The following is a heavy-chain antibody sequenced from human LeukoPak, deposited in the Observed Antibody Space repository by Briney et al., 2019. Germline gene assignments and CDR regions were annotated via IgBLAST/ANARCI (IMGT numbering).Heavy chain of an antibody. CDR2: ISYDGSNK. CDR1: GFTFSSYA. Sequence: GGSLRLSCAASGFTFSSYAMHWVRQAPGKGLEWVAVISYDGSNKYYADSVKGRFTISRDNSKNTLYLQMNSLRAEDTAVYYCARDRGDYQYFQHWGQGTLVTVSS. J-gene: IGHJ1*01. D-gene: IGHD4-17*01. CDR3: ARDRGDYQYFQH. V-gene: IGHV3-30-3*01.